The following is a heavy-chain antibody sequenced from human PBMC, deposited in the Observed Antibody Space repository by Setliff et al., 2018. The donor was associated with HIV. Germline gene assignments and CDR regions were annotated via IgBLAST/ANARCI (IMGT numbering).Heavy chain of an antibody. J-gene: IGHJ5*01. D-gene: IGHD1-26*01. CDR3: ARTTYSGSYFNDS. CDR1: GGSISSGSYY. V-gene: IGHV4-61*09. Sequence: LSETLSLTCTVSGGSISSGSYYWSWIRQPAGKGLDWVGHIFTSGSTNYNPSLKSRVTISVDTSKNLFSLKLSSVTAADTGVYYCARTTYSGSYFNDSWGQGTLVTVSS. CDR2: IFTSGST.